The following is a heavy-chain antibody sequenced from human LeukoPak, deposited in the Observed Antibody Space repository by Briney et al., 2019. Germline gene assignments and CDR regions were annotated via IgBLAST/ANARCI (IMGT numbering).Heavy chain of an antibody. CDR1: GYTFTSFY. Sequence: ASVKVSCKASGYTFTSFYMQWVRQAPGQGLDGIGIINPSGGGTNYAQKFQGRVSITRDTSTNTVYMELSSLRSEDTATYWCARGYYDSSGYDPGLGYWGQGTLVTVSS. CDR2: INPSGGGT. V-gene: IGHV1-46*01. J-gene: IGHJ4*02. CDR3: ARGYYDSSGYDPGLGY. D-gene: IGHD3-22*01.